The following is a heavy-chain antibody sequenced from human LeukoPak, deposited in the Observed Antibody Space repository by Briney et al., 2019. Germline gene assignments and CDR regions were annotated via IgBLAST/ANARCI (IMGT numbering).Heavy chain of an antibody. Sequence: SETLSLTCTVSGGSISNYYWSWIRQPPGQGLEWIGYMYYTGNTNYNPSLKSRATISVDTSTNQFSLKLSSVTAADTAVYYCARVVPAAIGYYEHWGQGTLVTVSS. V-gene: IGHV4-59*08. CDR1: GGSISNYY. CDR2: MYYTGNT. CDR3: ARVVPAAIGYYEH. J-gene: IGHJ1*01. D-gene: IGHD2-2*02.